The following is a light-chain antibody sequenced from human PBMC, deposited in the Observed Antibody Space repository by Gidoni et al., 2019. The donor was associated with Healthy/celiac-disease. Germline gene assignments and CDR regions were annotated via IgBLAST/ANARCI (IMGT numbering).Light chain of an antibody. CDR2: KDS. CDR3: QSADSIGTYRV. V-gene: IGLV3-25*03. J-gene: IGLJ3*02. CDR1: ALPKQY. Sequence: SYELTQPPSVSVSPGQTARITCSGDALPKQYAYWYLQNPGQAPVLVIYKDSERPSGIPERFSGSSSGTTVTLTISGVQAEDEADYYCQSADSIGTYRVFGGGTKLTVL.